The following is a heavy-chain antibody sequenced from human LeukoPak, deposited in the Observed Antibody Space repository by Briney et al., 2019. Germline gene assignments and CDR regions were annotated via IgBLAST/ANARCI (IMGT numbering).Heavy chain of an antibody. J-gene: IGHJ4*02. D-gene: IGHD5-18*01. V-gene: IGHV1-46*01. Sequence: ASVKVSCKASGYTFTSHYMHWVRQAPGQGLEWMGIINPSGGSTSYAQKFQGRVTMTRDTSTSTVYMELSSLRSEDTAVYYCARGGGVDTVWEDYFDYWGQGTLVTVSS. CDR1: GYTFTSHY. CDR3: ARGGGVDTVWEDYFDY. CDR2: INPSGGST.